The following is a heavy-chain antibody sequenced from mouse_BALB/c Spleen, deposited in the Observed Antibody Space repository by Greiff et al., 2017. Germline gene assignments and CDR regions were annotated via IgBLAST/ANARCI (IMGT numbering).Heavy chain of an antibody. CDR2: INPSNGGT. CDR3: TANWDGYFDV. Sequence: VKLQESGAELVKPGASVKLSCKASGYTFTSYYMYWVKQRPGQGLEWIGEINPSNGGTNFNEKFKSKATLTVDKSSSTAYMQLSSLTSEDSAVYYCTANWDGYFDVWGAGTTVTVSS. CDR1: GYTFTSYY. J-gene: IGHJ1*01. V-gene: IGHV1S16*01. D-gene: IGHD4-1*01.